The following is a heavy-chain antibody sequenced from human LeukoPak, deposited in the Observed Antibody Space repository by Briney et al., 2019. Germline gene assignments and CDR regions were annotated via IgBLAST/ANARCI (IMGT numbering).Heavy chain of an antibody. Sequence: SETLSLTCTISGASIDSYYWSWIRQPPGKGLEWSGYIYYSGTTNYNPSLKRRVTISVDTSKNQFSLKLSSVTAADTAVYYCARYDYVWGSYLPTFDYWGQGTLVTVSS. V-gene: IGHV4-59*08. CDR1: GASIDSYY. D-gene: IGHD3-16*02. CDR2: IYYSGTT. J-gene: IGHJ4*02. CDR3: ARYDYVWGSYLPTFDY.